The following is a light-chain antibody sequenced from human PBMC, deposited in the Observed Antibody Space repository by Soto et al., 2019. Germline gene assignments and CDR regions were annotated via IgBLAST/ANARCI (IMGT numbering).Light chain of an antibody. Sequence: EIVMTQSPATLSVSPGERATLSCRASQSVRSNLAWYQQKPRQAPRLLIYGASTRAPGIPARFSGSGSGTESAVASGGLESEDLAGYYSEHYNNGPPWTFGQGTKVEIK. CDR1: QSVRSN. J-gene: IGKJ1*01. CDR3: EHYNNGPPWT. V-gene: IGKV3-15*01. CDR2: GAS.